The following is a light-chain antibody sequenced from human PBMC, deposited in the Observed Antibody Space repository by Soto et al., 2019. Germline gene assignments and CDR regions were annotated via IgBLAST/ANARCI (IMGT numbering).Light chain of an antibody. CDR1: SSDVGGYDY. CDR3: SSYTSSSTSPYV. CDR2: EVS. V-gene: IGLV2-14*01. J-gene: IGLJ1*01. Sequence: QSVLTQPASVSGSPGQSITISCTVTSSDVGGYDYVSWYQQHPGKAPKLMIYEVSNRPSGVFNRFSGSKSGNTASLTISGLQAEDEADYYCSSYTSSSTSPYVFGTGTKVTVL.